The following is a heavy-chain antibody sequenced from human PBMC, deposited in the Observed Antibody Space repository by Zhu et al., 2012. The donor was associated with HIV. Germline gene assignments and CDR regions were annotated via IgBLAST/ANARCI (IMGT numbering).Heavy chain of an antibody. CDR2: LYYSGAT. CDR3: AKTGDDNFHASFDI. D-gene: IGHD1-1*01. CDR1: GDSISSHFYF. J-gene: IGHJ3*02. Sequence: QVQVQESGPGLVKPSETLSLTCTVSGDSISSHFYFWDWIRQSPGKGLEWLGSLYYSGATYHKPSLKGRLTISVDTSKNEFSLNLNSVTAADTAMYYCAKTGDDNFHASFDIWDQGTLITVSS. V-gene: IGHV4-39*01.